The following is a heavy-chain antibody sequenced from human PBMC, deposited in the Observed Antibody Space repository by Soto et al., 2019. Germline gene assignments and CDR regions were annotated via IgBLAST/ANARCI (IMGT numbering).Heavy chain of an antibody. J-gene: IGHJ4*02. V-gene: IGHV3-30*03. Sequence: GRSLRLSCAASGFSFISYGMQWVLQAPGKGLEWVAVISYDGSNKYYADSVKDRFTISRDNSKKTLYLQMNSLRADDTAVYYCVAGQYFFDYCGQGTLVTVSS. CDR2: ISYDGSNK. CDR1: GFSFISYG. D-gene: IGHD6-19*01. CDR3: VAGQYFFDY.